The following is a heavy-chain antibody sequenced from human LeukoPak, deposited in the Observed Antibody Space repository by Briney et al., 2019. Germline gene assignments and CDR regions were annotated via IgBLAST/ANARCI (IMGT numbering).Heavy chain of an antibody. CDR2: INQDGSEK. J-gene: IGHJ4*02. D-gene: IGHD3-10*01. V-gene: IGHV3-7*04. Sequence: GGSLRLSCAASGFTFSNYWMSWVRQAPGKGLEWVANINQDGSEKYSVDSVKGRFTISRDNAKNSLYLQMNSLRAEDTAVYYCARAYYFDSRNYYNPTSSFDYWGQETLVTVSS. CDR3: ARAYYFDSRNYYNPTSSFDY. CDR1: GFTFSNYW.